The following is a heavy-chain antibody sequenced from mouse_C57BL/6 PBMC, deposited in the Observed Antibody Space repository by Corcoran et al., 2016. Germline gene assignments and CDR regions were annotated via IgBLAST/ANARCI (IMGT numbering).Heavy chain of an antibody. D-gene: IGHD2-5*01. CDR3: AYYSKGAYYFDY. Sequence: QVQLQQPGAELVKPGASVKMSCKASGYTFTSYWITWVKQRPGQGLEWIGDIYPGSGSTNYNEKFKSKATLTVDTSSSTAYMQLSSLTSEDSAVYYGAYYSKGAYYFDYWGQGTTLTVSS. V-gene: IGHV1-55*01. J-gene: IGHJ2*01. CDR1: GYTFTSYW. CDR2: IYPGSGST.